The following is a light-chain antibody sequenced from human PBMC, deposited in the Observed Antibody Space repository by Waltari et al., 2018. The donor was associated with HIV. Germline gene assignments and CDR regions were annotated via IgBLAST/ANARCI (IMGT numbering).Light chain of an antibody. V-gene: IGLV2-8*01. CDR2: EVS. J-gene: IGLJ2*01. CDR3: SSYAGSNHVV. Sequence: QSALTQPPSASGSPGLSLTLSCTGSSSDVGGYIYVSWYQQHPGKAPKLLISEVSKPPTGVHDRFSGSKAGNTASLTVSGVWAEDEADYDCSSYAGSNHVVFGGGTKLTVL. CDR1: SSDVGGYIY.